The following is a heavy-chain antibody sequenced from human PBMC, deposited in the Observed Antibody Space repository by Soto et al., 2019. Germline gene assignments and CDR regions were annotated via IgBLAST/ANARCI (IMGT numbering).Heavy chain of an antibody. J-gene: IGHJ6*03. V-gene: IGHV4-4*02. CDR3: ARVGGGFGYYYYIDV. Sequence: SETLSLTCAVSSGSITSNNWWSWVRQPPGKGLEWIGEIYHSGNTNYNPSLKSRVTISADKSKNQLSLKLNSVTAADTAMYYCARVGGGFGYYYYIDVWGKGTTVTVSS. CDR1: SGSITSNNW. CDR2: IYHSGNT. D-gene: IGHD3-10*01.